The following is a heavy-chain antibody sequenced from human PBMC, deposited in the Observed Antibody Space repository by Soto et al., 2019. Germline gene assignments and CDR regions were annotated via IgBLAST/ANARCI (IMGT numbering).Heavy chain of an antibody. J-gene: IGHJ6*02. D-gene: IGHD3-3*01. Sequence: QVQLVQSGAEVKKPGASVKVSCQTSGYTFTSYYIHWVRQAPGQGLAWMGIINPSGGDTKYSKKLQDRVTMTRDTGTNIVYMGLSSATSLGTAVYFCARARSMGDWSASVTTYAYGVEVWGQGTTVTVSS. CDR1: GYTFTSYY. V-gene: IGHV1-46*04. CDR2: INPSGGDT. CDR3: ARARSMGDWSASVTTYAYGVEV.